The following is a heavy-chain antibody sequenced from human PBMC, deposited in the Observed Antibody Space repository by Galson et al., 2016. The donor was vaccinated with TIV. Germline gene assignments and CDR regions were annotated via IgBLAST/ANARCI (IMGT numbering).Heavy chain of an antibody. Sequence: SVKVSCKASGYIFSDYYLHWVRLAPGQGPEWMGWINANSGDTNFAQKLQDRVTMTTDTSTATAYVELRSLRSDDTAVYYCARDLDSTVTAPFDYWGQGTLVTVSS. D-gene: IGHD2-21*02. CDR2: INANSGDT. V-gene: IGHV1-18*04. J-gene: IGHJ4*02. CDR1: GYIFSDYY. CDR3: ARDLDSTVTAPFDY.